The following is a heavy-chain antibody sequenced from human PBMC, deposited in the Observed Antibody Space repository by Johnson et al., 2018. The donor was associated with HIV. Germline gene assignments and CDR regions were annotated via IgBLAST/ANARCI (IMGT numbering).Heavy chain of an antibody. Sequence: EVQLVESGGGLVKPGGSLRLSCAASGFTFSNAWMSWVRQAPGKGLEWVGRIKSKTDGGTTDYAAPVKGRFTISRDDSKNTLYLQMNSLKTEDTDVYYCTTVLKASGYYVVPDAFDIWGQGTMVTVSS. CDR1: GFTFSNAW. CDR2: IKSKTDGGTT. CDR3: TTVLKASGYYVVPDAFDI. V-gene: IGHV3-15*01. D-gene: IGHD3-10*02. J-gene: IGHJ3*02.